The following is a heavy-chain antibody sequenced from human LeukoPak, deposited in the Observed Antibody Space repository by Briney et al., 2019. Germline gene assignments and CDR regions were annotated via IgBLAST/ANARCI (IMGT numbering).Heavy chain of an antibody. CDR3: ARHPNPNWNDRYYFDY. J-gene: IGHJ4*02. CDR1: GGSISSGSYY. D-gene: IGHD1-20*01. V-gene: IGHV4-61*10. Sequence: SETLSLTCTVSGGSISSGSYYWSWIRQPAGKGLEWIGEINHSGSTNYNPSLKSRVTISVDTSKNQFSLKLSPVTAADTAVYYSARHPNPNWNDRYYFDYWGQGTLVTVSS. CDR2: INHSGST.